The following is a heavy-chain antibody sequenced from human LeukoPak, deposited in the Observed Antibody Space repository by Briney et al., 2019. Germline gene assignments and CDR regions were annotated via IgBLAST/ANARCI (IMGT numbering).Heavy chain of an antibody. CDR3: ARDGDGYNVY. J-gene: IGHJ4*02. Sequence: GGSLRLSCAASGFTFSSYSMNWVRQAPGKGLEWVSSISSSSSYIYYADSVKGRFTISGDNAKNSLYLQMNSLRAEDTAVYYCARDGDGYNVYWGQGTLVTVSS. CDR2: ISSSSSYI. V-gene: IGHV3-21*01. D-gene: IGHD5-24*01. CDR1: GFTFSSYS.